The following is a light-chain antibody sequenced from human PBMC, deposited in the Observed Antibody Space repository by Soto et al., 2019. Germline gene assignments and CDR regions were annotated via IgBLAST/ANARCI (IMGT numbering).Light chain of an antibody. CDR1: QSFSSF. Sequence: IQMTQSPSSLSASVGDRVTITCRASQSFSSFLSCYQQKPGKAPKLLIYAGSSFQSGVPSRFSGSGSGTDFTLTISSLQPEDFGTYYYQQRYSTPWTFGQGTEVDIK. CDR2: AGS. V-gene: IGKV1-39*01. J-gene: IGKJ1*01. CDR3: QQRYSTPWT.